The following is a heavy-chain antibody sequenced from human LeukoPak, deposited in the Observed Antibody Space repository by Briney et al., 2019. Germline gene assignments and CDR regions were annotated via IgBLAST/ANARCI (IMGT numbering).Heavy chain of an antibody. CDR2: IGRNNGNT. J-gene: IGHJ4*02. D-gene: IGHD6-25*01. Sequence: ASVKVSCKASGYTFTNYGITWVRQAPGQGLEGMGWIGRNNGNTKFAQKLQGRVTMTTDTSTTTAYMELRSLRSDDTAVYFCARDRGDYYFDYWGQGTLVSVSS. V-gene: IGHV1-18*01. CDR3: ARDRGDYYFDY. CDR1: GYTFTNYG.